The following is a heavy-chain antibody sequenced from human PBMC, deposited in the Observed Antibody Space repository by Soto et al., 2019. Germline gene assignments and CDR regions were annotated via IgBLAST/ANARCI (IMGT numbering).Heavy chain of an antibody. CDR3: ARVPGWIAEANWFDP. Sequence: QVQLVQSGAEVKKPGASVKVSCKASGYTFTSYGISWVRQAPGQGLEWMGWISAYNGNTNYAQKLQGRVTMTTDTTTSTDYMELRSLRSDDTAVYYCARVPGWIAEANWFDPWGQGTLVTSPQ. CDR2: ISAYNGNT. J-gene: IGHJ5*02. V-gene: IGHV1-18*01. CDR1: GYTFTSYG. D-gene: IGHD6-13*01.